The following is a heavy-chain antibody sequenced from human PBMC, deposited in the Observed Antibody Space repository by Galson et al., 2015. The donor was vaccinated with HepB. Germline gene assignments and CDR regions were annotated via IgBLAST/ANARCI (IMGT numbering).Heavy chain of an antibody. CDR3: ARDLRASGSYRWSDP. J-gene: IGHJ5*02. CDR2: VQYSGTT. CDR1: GGSISDYY. V-gene: IGHV4-59*01. D-gene: IGHD3-10*01. Sequence: ETLSLTCTVSGGSISDYYWTWIRQPPGKGLEWLGYVQYSGTTNYNASLKNRLTLSVDTSENQFSLRLSSVTAADTAVYYCARDLRASGSYRWSDPWGQGTLVTVSS.